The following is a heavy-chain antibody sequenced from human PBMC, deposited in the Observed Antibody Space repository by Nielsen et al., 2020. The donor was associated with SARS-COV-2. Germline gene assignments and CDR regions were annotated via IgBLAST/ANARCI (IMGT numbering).Heavy chain of an antibody. D-gene: IGHD3-10*01. V-gene: IGHV1-46*01. CDR2: INPSGGST. CDR3: ARMGVSMVRGVTPTNYYYYYYGMDV. CDR1: GYTFTSYY. J-gene: IGHJ6*02. Sequence: ASVKVSCKASGYTFTSYYMHWVRQAPGQGFEWMGIINPSGGSTSYAQKFQGRVTMTRDTSTSTVYMELSSLRSEDTAVYYCARMGVSMVRGVTPTNYYYYYYGMDVWGQGTTVTVSS.